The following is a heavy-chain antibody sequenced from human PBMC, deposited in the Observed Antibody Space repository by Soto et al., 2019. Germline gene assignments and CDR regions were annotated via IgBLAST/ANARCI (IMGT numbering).Heavy chain of an antibody. CDR3: AREVVVAATFWYFDI. CDR1: GGTFSSCA. J-gene: IGHJ2*01. V-gene: IGHV1-69*13. Sequence: GASVKVSCKASGGTFSSCAISWVRQAPGQGLEWMGGIIPIFGTANYAQKFQGRVTITADESTSTAYMELSSLRSEDTAVYYCAREVVVAATFWYFDIWGRGTLVTVSS. D-gene: IGHD2-15*01. CDR2: IIPIFGTA.